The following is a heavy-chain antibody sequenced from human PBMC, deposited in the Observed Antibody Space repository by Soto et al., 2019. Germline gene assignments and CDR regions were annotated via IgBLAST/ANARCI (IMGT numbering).Heavy chain of an antibody. CDR2: ISAYNGNT. D-gene: IGHD3-22*01. Sequence: GASVKVSCKASGCTFTSYGISWVRQAPGQGLEWMGWISAYNGNTNYAQKLQGRVTVTRDTSTSTVHMELSSLKSEDTAVYYCARTGDSSGSYTFAFWGQGTLVTVSS. J-gene: IGHJ4*02. CDR3: ARTGDSSGSYTFAF. CDR1: GCTFTSYG. V-gene: IGHV1-18*01.